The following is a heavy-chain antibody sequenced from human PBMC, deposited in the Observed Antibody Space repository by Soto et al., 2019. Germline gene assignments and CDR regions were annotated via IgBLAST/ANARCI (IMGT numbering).Heavy chain of an antibody. CDR1: GFTFSSYG. CDR3: ARPYGSGSPLTYYFDY. V-gene: IGHV3-33*01. J-gene: IGHJ4*02. D-gene: IGHD3-10*01. Sequence: QVQLVESGGGVVQPGRSLRLSCAASGFTFSSYGMHWVRQAPGKGLEWVAVIWYDGSNKYYADSVKGRFTISRDNSKNTLYLQMNSLRAEDTAVYYCARPYGSGSPLTYYFDYWGQRTLVTVSS. CDR2: IWYDGSNK.